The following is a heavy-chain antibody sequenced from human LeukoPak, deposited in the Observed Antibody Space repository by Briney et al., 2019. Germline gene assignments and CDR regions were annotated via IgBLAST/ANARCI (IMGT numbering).Heavy chain of an antibody. D-gene: IGHD2-2*02. V-gene: IGHV4-59*04. Sequence: KPSETLSLTCTVSDGSISSYYWSWIRQPPGKGLEWIGFISHSGSTYYNPSLKSRVTMSVDRSENQFSLKLSSVTAADTAVYYCARGLIVPSAIFDYWGQGALVTVSS. CDR3: ARGLIVPSAIFDY. CDR2: ISHSGST. J-gene: IGHJ4*02. CDR1: DGSISSYY.